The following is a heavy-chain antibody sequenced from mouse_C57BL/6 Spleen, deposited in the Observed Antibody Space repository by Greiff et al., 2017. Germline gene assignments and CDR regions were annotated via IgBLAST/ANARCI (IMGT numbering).Heavy chain of an antibody. CDR2: FYPGSGSI. CDR3: ARNEDYYYGSRGDARSN. D-gene: IGHD1-1*01. V-gene: IGHV1-62-2*01. Sequence: VQLQQSGAELVKPGASVKLSCKASGYTFTEYTIHWVKQRSGQGLVWIGWFYPGSGSIKYNEKFKDKATLTADKSSSTVYMELSRLTSEDSAVYFCARNEDYYYGSRGDARSNRGQKASVTDSS. J-gene: IGHJ4*01. CDR1: GYTFTEYT.